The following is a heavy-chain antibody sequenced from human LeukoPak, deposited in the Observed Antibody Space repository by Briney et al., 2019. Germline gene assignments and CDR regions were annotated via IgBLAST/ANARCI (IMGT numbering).Heavy chain of an antibody. Sequence: SGTLSLTCTVSGGSISSSSYYWGWIRQPPGKGLEWIGSIYYRGSTYYNPSLKSRVTMSVDTSKNQFSLKLSSVTAADTAVYYCARETTRGFLEWSYYYYGMDVWGQGTTVTVSS. V-gene: IGHV4-39*07. CDR1: GGSISSSSYY. J-gene: IGHJ6*02. D-gene: IGHD3-3*01. CDR2: IYYRGST. CDR3: ARETTRGFLEWSYYYYGMDV.